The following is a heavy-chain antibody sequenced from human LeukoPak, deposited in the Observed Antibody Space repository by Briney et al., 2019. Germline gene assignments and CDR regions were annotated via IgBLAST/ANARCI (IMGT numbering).Heavy chain of an antibody. J-gene: IGHJ4*02. Sequence: SETLSLTCAVSGGSISGYSWSWIRQPPGKGLEYIGYIGYIYYNGSTNHNPSLKSRVTISLDSSKNVFSLRLTSVTAADTAIYYCARLYCMSAGCYEIYWGQGTLVTVSS. D-gene: IGHD2-15*01. CDR1: GGSISGYS. CDR3: ARLYCMSAGCYEIY. V-gene: IGHV4-59*08. CDR2: IYYNGST.